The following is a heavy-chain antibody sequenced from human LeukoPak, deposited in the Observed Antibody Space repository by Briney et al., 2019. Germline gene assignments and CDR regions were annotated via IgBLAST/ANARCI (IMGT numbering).Heavy chain of an antibody. CDR3: ARGPHERSGYPDD. J-gene: IGHJ4*02. Sequence: ASVRVSCKPYGYTFNTYGITWVRQAPGQGLEWMGWISPYNGNTNYAQKFQGRVTMTTDTSTSTAYMELRSLRSDDTAVYYCARGPHERSGYPDDWGQGTLVTVSS. D-gene: IGHD3-22*01. V-gene: IGHV1-18*01. CDR1: GYTFNTYG. CDR2: ISPYNGNT.